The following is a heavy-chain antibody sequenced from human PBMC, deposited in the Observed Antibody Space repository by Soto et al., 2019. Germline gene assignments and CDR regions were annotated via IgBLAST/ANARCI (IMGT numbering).Heavy chain of an antibody. Sequence: TGGSLRLSCAASGSTFSSYAMHWVRQAPGKGLEWVAVISYDGSNKYYADSVKGRFTISRDNSKNTLYLQMNSLRAEDTAVYYCARLDYFDYWGQGTLVTVSS. V-gene: IGHV3-30-3*01. CDR2: ISYDGSNK. J-gene: IGHJ4*02. CDR1: GSTFSSYA. CDR3: ARLDYFDY. D-gene: IGHD1-1*01.